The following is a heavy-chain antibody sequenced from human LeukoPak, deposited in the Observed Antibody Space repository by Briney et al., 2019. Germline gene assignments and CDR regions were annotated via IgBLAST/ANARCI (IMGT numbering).Heavy chain of an antibody. J-gene: IGHJ3*02. CDR2: IHYSGST. CDR3: ARLGALHDAFDI. Sequence: SETLSLTGTVSGDSIRSYYWTWIRQPPGRGLDWIGHIHYSGSTKYNPSLRSRITISADTSTNQFSLGVTSVTAADTAVYYCARLGALHDAFDIWGQGTMVTISS. V-gene: IGHV4-59*12. D-gene: IGHD3-16*01. CDR1: GDSIRSYY.